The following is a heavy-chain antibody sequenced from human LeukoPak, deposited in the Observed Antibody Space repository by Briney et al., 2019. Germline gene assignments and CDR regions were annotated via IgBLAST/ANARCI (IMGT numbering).Heavy chain of an antibody. Sequence: ASVKVSCKASGYTFTSYYMHWVRQAPGQGLEWMGIINPSGGGTNYAQKFQGRVTMTRDTSTSTVYMELSSLRSDDTAVYYCARDPAGYGDYSRASYYGMDVWGQGTTVTVS. CDR2: INPSGGGT. CDR1: GYTFTSYY. D-gene: IGHD4-17*01. V-gene: IGHV1-46*01. J-gene: IGHJ6*02. CDR3: ARDPAGYGDYSRASYYGMDV.